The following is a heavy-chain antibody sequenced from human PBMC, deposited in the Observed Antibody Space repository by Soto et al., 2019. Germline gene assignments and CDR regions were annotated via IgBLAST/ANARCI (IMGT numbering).Heavy chain of an antibody. CDR2: TYYRSNWRH. Sequence: PSQTLTLLCAISRDSVSSNTASWNWILSSPSRGLEWLGRTYYRSNWRHDYAVSVKSRITVNPDTSKNHFSLQLNSVTPDDTAVYYCARGVAGSGFDLWGQGNLVTVSA. J-gene: IGHJ4*02. CDR3: ARGVAGSGFDL. CDR1: RDSVSSNTAS. V-gene: IGHV6-1*01. D-gene: IGHD6-19*01.